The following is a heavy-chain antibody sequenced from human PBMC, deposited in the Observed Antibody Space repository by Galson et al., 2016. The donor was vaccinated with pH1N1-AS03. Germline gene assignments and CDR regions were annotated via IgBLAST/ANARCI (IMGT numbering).Heavy chain of an antibody. CDR2: IAATGPT. V-gene: IGHV3-13*01. Sequence: SLRLSCAASGFTVSRNDMHWVRQATGKGLEWVSIIAATGPTHYADSVKGRFTISREYAKNSLYLQMNSLRAEDTAVYYYARWSRGGNFASLDPWGQGTLVTVSS. D-gene: IGHD4-23*01. CDR3: ARWSRGGNFASLDP. J-gene: IGHJ5*02. CDR1: GFTVSRND.